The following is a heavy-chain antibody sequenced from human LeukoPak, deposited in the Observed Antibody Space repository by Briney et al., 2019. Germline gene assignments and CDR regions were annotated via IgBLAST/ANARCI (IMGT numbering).Heavy chain of an antibody. V-gene: IGHV4-30-4*01. J-gene: IGHJ4*02. CDR2: IYYSGST. Sequence: SETLSLTCTVSGGSISSGDYYWSWLRQPPGKGLEWIGYIYYSGSTHYNPSLKSRVTISVDTSKNQFSLKLSSVTAADTAVYYCARAHRDGDLPPMVYYWGQGTLDTVSS. D-gene: IGHD4-17*01. CDR3: ARAHRDGDLPPMVYY. CDR1: GGSISSGDYY.